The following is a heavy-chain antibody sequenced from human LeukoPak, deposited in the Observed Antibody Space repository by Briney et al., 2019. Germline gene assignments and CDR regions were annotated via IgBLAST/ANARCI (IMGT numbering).Heavy chain of an antibody. CDR2: ISGSGGST. CDR3: AKVIPRQILVVGPGGDY. V-gene: IGHV3-23*01. CDR1: GFTFSSYA. D-gene: IGHD2-8*02. Sequence: GGSLRLSCAASGFTFSSYAMSWVRQAPGKGLEWVSAISGSGGSTYYADSVKGRFTISRDNSKNPLYLQMNSLRAEDTAVYYCAKVIPRQILVVGPGGDYWGQGTLVTVSS. J-gene: IGHJ4*02.